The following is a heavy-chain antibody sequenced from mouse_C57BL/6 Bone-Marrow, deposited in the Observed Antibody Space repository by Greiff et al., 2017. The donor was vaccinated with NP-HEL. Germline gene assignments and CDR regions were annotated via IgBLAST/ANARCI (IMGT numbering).Heavy chain of an antibody. CDR1: GYTFTDYY. CDR2: INPNNGGT. J-gene: IGHJ3*01. V-gene: IGHV1-26*01. CDR3: ARDDYVWFAY. D-gene: IGHD2-4*01. Sequence: EVQLQQPGPELVKPGASVKISCKASGYTFTDYYMNWVKQSPGKGLEWIGVINPNNGGTNYNQKFKGKATLTVDKSSSTAYMELRSLTSEDSAVYCCARDDYVWFAYWGQGTLVTVSA.